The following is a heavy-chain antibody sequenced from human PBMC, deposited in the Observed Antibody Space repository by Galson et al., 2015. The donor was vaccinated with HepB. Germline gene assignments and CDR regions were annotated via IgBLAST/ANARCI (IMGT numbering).Heavy chain of an antibody. Sequence: SVKVSCKASGYAFTSYYVHWVRQAPGQGLEWMGIINTSGGSTSYAQRFQGRVTMTRDTSTSPVYMELSSLRSKDTAVYYCARGSTSWVFGMDVWGQGTTVTVSS. CDR1: GYAFTSYY. CDR2: INTSGGST. D-gene: IGHD2-2*01. J-gene: IGHJ6*02. V-gene: IGHV1-46*01. CDR3: ARGSTSWVFGMDV.